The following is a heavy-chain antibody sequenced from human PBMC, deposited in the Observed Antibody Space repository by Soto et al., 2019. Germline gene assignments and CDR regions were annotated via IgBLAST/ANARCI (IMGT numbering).Heavy chain of an antibody. Sequence: QVQLQESGPGLVKPSQTLSLTCTVSGGSISSGDSYWSWIRQFPGKGLEWIGYTYHSGSPYYNPSLKSRVTISVDTSKNQFSLKLNSVTAADTAVYYCAREGAASYSYYYGTDVWGQGTTVTVSS. CDR2: TYHSGSP. D-gene: IGHD3-16*01. V-gene: IGHV4-30-4*01. CDR3: AREGAASYSYYYGTDV. CDR1: GGSISSGDSY. J-gene: IGHJ6*02.